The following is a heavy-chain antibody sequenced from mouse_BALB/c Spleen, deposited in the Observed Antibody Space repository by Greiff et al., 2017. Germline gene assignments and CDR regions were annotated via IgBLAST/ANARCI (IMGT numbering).Heavy chain of an antibody. CDR2: INSNGGST. CDR3: ARDPIYYGYDGYFDY. J-gene: IGHJ2*01. D-gene: IGHD2-2*01. Sequence: EVQGVESGGGLVQPGGSLKLSCAASGFTFSSYGMSWVRQTPDKRLELVATINSNGGSTYYPDSVKGRFTISRDNAKNTLYLQMSSLKSEDTAMYYCARDPIYYGYDGYFDYWGQGTTLTVSS. CDR1: GFTFSSYG. V-gene: IGHV5-6-3*01.